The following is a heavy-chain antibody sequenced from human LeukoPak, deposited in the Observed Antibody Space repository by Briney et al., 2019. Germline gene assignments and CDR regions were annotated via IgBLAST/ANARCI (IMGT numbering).Heavy chain of an antibody. J-gene: IGHJ6*02. CDR3: ARAAGGITIFGVVTPQTWHV. Sequence: GESLKISCKGSGYSFTSYWIGWVRQMPGKGLEWMGIIYPGDSDTRYSPSFQGQVTISADKSISTAYLQWSSLKASDTAMNYCARAAGGITIFGVVTPQTWHVWGQGTTVTVSS. CDR1: GYSFTSYW. CDR2: IYPGDSDT. D-gene: IGHD3-3*01. V-gene: IGHV5-51*01.